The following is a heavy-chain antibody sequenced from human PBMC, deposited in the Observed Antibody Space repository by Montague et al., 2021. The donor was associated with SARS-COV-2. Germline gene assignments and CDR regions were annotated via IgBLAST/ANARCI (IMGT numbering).Heavy chain of an antibody. CDR2: TYKSGNTYNSGNT. CDR1: GGSLSSGGYY. J-gene: IGHJ4*02. V-gene: IGHV4-31*03. CDR3: ARGCGYTTGPAVYFDY. D-gene: IGHD2-8*02. Sequence: TLSLTCTVSGGSLSSGGYYRTWIRQHPGKGLEWIGYTYKSGNTYNSGNTYYNPSLKTRGTISVDTSKNWFSLRLTSVTVADTAVYYCARGCGYTTGPAVYFDYWGQGILVTVSP.